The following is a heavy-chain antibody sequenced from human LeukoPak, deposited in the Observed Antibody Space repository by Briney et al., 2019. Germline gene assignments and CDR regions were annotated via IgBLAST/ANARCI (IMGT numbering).Heavy chain of an antibody. V-gene: IGHV3-48*04. Sequence: GGSLRLSCAASGFIFNNYNMNWFRQAPGKGLEWVAYISSSTSPIYYADSVKGRFTISRDNAKNSLYLQMTSLTADDTAVYYCAREQQLLYNSFYMDVWGRGTTVTVSS. D-gene: IGHD6-19*01. CDR3: AREQQLLYNSFYMDV. CDR2: ISSSTSPI. CDR1: GFIFNNYN. J-gene: IGHJ6*03.